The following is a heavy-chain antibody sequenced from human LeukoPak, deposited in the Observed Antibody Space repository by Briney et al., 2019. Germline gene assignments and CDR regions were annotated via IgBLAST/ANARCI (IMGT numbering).Heavy chain of an antibody. CDR2: INHSGST. Sequence: SETLSLTCAVYGGSFSGYYWSWIRQPPGEELEWIGEINHSGSTNYNPSLKSRVTISVDTSKNQFSLKLSSVTAADTAVYYCATAYCSSTSCITKQRYYFDYWGQGTLVTVSS. D-gene: IGHD2-2*01. CDR1: GGSFSGYY. CDR3: ATAYCSSTSCITKQRYYFDY. V-gene: IGHV4-34*01. J-gene: IGHJ4*02.